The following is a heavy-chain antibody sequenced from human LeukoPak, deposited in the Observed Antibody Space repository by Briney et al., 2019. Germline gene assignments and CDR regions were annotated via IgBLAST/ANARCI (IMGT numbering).Heavy chain of an antibody. D-gene: IGHD6-19*01. Sequence: PGGSLTLSCAASGFTFSSYSLNWVRQAPGKGLEWVSSISSSSSYIYYADSVKGRFTISRDNAKNSLYLQMNSLRAEDTAVYYCARAGIAVAGGNWFDPWGQGTLVTVSS. J-gene: IGHJ5*02. CDR2: ISSSSSYI. CDR3: ARAGIAVAGGNWFDP. V-gene: IGHV3-21*01. CDR1: GFTFSSYS.